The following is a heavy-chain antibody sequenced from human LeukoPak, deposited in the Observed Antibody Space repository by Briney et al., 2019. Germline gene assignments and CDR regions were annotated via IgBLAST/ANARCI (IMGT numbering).Heavy chain of an antibody. CDR2: INPNSGGT. J-gene: IGHJ4*02. CDR1: GYTFTGYY. V-gene: IGHV1-2*02. CDR3: ARLYGSGLYYFDY. D-gene: IGHD3-10*01. Sequence: ASVKVSCKASGYTFTGYYMHWVRQAPGQGLEWMGWINPNSGGTNYARKFQGRVTMTRDTSISTAYMELSRLRSDDTAVYYCARLYGSGLYYFDYWGQGTLVTVSS.